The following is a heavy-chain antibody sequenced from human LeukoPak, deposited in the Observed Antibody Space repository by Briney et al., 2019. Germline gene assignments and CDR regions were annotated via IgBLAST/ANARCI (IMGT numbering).Heavy chain of an antibody. CDR1: GGSISSSSYY. CDR3: AKHSGRQGYYFDY. V-gene: IGHV4-39*01. D-gene: IGHD6-19*01. CDR2: ICYSGST. J-gene: IGHJ4*02. Sequence: SETLSLTCTVSGGSISSSSYYWGWIRQPPGKGLEWIGSICYSGSTYYNPSLKSRVTISVDTSKNQFSLKLSSVTAADTAVYYCAKHSGRQGYYFDYWGQGTLVTVSS.